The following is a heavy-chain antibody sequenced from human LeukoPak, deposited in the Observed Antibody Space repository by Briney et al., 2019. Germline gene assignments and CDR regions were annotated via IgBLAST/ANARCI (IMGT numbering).Heavy chain of an antibody. D-gene: IGHD3-10*01. CDR3: ARRVQPNAGPFDS. J-gene: IGHJ4*02. CDR2: ISGDGAKT. Sequence: GRSLRLSCAASGFTFSGCALSWVRQAPGKGLEWVAGISGDGAKTYYADSVKARFTISRDNSKNTLFLQMDRLRAEDTAVYYCARRVQPNAGPFDSWGQGTL. V-gene: IGHV3-23*01. CDR1: GFTFSGCA.